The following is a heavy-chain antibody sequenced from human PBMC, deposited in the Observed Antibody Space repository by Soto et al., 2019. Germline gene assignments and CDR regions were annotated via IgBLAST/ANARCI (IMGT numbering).Heavy chain of an antibody. CDR1: GFTFSSYA. CDR3: VKEVGRFLEWLLGY. V-gene: IGHV3-64D*08. D-gene: IGHD3-3*01. Sequence: GGSLRLSCSASGFTFSSYAMHWVRQAPGKGLEYVSAISSNGGSTYYADSVKGRFTISRDNSKNTLYLQMSSLRAEDTAVYYCVKEVGRFLEWLLGYWGQGTLVTVSS. CDR2: ISSNGGST. J-gene: IGHJ4*02.